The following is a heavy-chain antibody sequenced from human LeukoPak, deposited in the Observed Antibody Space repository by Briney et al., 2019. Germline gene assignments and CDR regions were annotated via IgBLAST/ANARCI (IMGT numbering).Heavy chain of an antibody. CDR1: GFTFSSYA. V-gene: IGHV3-23*01. D-gene: IGHD2-2*01. CDR2: ISDSGGYT. Sequence: GGSLRLSCAASGFTFSSYAMSWVRQAPGKELEWVSVISDSGGYTYYADSVKGRFTISRDNSKNTLYLQMNSLRAEDTAVYYCAKAYCSSNRCYFFGYWGQGTLVTVSS. CDR3: AKAYCSSNRCYFFGY. J-gene: IGHJ4*02.